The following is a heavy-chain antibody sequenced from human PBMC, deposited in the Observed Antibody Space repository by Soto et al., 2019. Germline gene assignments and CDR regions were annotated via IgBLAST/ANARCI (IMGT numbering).Heavy chain of an antibody. CDR1: GGSISSGGYS. CDR2: IYHTGST. D-gene: IGHD5-18*01. V-gene: IGHV4-30-2*01. J-gene: IGHJ6*02. Sequence: PSETLSLTCAVSGGSISSGGYSWSWIRQPPGKGLEWIGYIYHTGSTYYNPSLKSRVTISVDKSWNQFSLELSSVTAADTAVYYCARDRRGHSYGYGDYYYGMDVWGQGTTVTVSS. CDR3: ARDRRGHSYGYGDYYYGMDV.